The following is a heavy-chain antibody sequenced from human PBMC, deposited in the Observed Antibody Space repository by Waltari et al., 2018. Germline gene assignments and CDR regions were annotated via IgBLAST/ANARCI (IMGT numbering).Heavy chain of an antibody. CDR1: GFHFSNYV. V-gene: IGHV3-23*01. D-gene: IGHD3-3*01. J-gene: IGHJ4*02. CDR3: AKDRSLEWLLKIVHFDN. CDR2: IRASGMRT. Sequence: EVQLLESGGGLVQPGGSLRLSCSASGFHFSNYVMNWVRQAPGRVLEWVSSIRASGMRTYYADSVKGRFTISRDNSNNTVYLQMDSLRGEDTAVYYCAKDRSLEWLLKIVHFDNWGQGTLLAVSS.